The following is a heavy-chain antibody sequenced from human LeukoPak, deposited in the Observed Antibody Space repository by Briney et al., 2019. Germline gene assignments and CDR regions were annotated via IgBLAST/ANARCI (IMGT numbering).Heavy chain of an antibody. CDR1: GYSISSDSY. J-gene: IGHJ4*02. V-gene: IGHV4-38-2*02. CDR3: ARDIFSGSSWYVGD. Sequence: PSETLSLTCTVSGYSISSDSYWGWVRQPPGKGLELIGGIHHSGSTYYNPSLKSRVIISVDTSRNQFSLRLGSVTAADTAQYFCARDIFSGSSWYVGDWGQGIQVTVSS. D-gene: IGHD6-13*01. CDR2: IHHSGST.